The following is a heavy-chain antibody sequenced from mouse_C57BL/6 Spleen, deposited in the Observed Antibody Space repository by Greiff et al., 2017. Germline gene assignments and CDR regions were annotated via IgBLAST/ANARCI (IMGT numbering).Heavy chain of an antibody. CDR1: GYTFTSYW. Sequence: QVQLQQPGAELVKPGASVQLSCKASGYTFTSYWMQWVKQRPGQGLEWIGEIDPSDSYTNYNQKFKGKATLTVDTSSSTAYMQLSSLTSEDSAVYYCARWDGNLYAMDYWGQGTSVTVSS. CDR2: IDPSDSYT. D-gene: IGHD2-1*01. CDR3: ARWDGNLYAMDY. J-gene: IGHJ4*01. V-gene: IGHV1-50*01.